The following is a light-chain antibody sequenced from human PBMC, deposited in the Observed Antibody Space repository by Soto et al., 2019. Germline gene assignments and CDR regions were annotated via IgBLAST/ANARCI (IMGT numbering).Light chain of an antibody. CDR2: QDS. Sequence: SYELTQPPSVSVSPGQTASITCSGDKLGDKYACWYQQKPGQSPVLVIYQDSKRPSGIPERFSGSNSGNTATLTISGTQARDEADYYCQAWDSSTVGFGGGTKLTGL. J-gene: IGLJ2*01. CDR3: QAWDSSTVG. V-gene: IGLV3-1*01. CDR1: KLGDKY.